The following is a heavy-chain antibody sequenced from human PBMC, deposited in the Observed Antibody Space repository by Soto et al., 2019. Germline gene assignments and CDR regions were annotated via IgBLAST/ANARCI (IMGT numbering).Heavy chain of an antibody. J-gene: IGHJ4*02. D-gene: IGHD3-22*01. CDR3: AREYYDRSDNLYLDY. CDR2: INIGNGNT. V-gene: IGHV1-3*04. CDR1: GYTFASSG. Sequence: ASVKVSCKASGYTFASSGMHWVRQAPGQRHEWMGWINIGNGNTENSQKFQGGVRISRDTSASTVYMELSSLRSEDTAVYYCAREYYDRSDNLYLDYWGQGTPDTVSS.